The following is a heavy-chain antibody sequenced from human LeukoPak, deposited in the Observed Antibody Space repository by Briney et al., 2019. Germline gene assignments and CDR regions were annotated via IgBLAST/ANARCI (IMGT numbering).Heavy chain of an antibody. CDR3: ARDSATSFWSGYYAFDY. CDR2: ISAYNGNT. CDR1: GYTFTSYG. V-gene: IGHV1-18*01. Sequence: ASVKVSCKASGYTFTSYGISWVRQAPGQGLEWMGWISAYNGNTNYAQKLQGRVTMTTDTSTSTAYMELRSLRSDDTAVYYCARDSATSFWSGYYAFDYWGQGTLVTVSS. D-gene: IGHD3-3*01. J-gene: IGHJ4*02.